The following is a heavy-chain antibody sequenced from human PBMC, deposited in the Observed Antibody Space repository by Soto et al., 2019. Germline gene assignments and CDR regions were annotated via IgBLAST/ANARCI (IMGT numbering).Heavy chain of an antibody. CDR1: GGSITSYY. Sequence: SETLSLTFTVSGGSITSYYWSWIRQPPGKGLEWIGYIHFSGSTNYNPSLKSRVTVSVDMSKTQFSLKLTSVTAADTAVYYCAKPIAAAEGWFDPWGQGTLVTVSS. J-gene: IGHJ5*02. CDR2: IHFSGST. CDR3: AKPIAAAEGWFDP. D-gene: IGHD6-13*01. V-gene: IGHV4-59*01.